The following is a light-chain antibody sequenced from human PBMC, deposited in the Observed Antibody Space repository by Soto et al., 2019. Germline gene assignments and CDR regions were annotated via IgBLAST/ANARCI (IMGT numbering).Light chain of an antibody. Sequence: DIPMTHSPCTLSASLLDSVRIXPRARQTISRWLDWYQQKPGKVTKLLISEASSLQSGVPSRFSGSGSGTEFTLSISSLQPDDFATYYCQHYTVDPWTCGPGTQVDIK. J-gene: IGKJ1*01. CDR1: QTISRW. CDR3: QHYTVDPWT. CDR2: EAS. V-gene: IGKV1-5*03.